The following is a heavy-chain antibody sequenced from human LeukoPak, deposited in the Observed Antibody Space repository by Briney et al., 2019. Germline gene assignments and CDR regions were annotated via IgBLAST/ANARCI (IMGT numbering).Heavy chain of an antibody. Sequence: ASVKVSCKASGYTFTGYYMHWVRQAPGQGLEWMGWINPNSGGTNYAQKFQGRVTMTRDTSISTAYMELSRLRSDDTAVYYCARAGYYGSGSFKKYYYYYMDVWGKGTTVTVSS. CDR1: GYTFTGYY. J-gene: IGHJ6*03. CDR2: INPNSGGT. D-gene: IGHD3-10*01. CDR3: ARAGYYGSGSFKKYYYYYMDV. V-gene: IGHV1-2*02.